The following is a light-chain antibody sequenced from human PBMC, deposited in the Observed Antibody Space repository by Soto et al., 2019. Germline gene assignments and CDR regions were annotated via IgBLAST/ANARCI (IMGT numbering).Light chain of an antibody. CDR3: QTWVTGIQV. CDR1: SGHSSYA. J-gene: IGLJ2*01. CDR2: LNSDGSH. Sequence: QSVLTQSPSASASLGASVKLTCTLSSGHSSYAIAWHQQRPEKGPRYLMKLNSDGSHSKGDVLPDRFSGTSSGAERYLTISSLQSEDEADYYCQTWVTGIQVFGGGTKLTVL. V-gene: IGLV4-69*01.